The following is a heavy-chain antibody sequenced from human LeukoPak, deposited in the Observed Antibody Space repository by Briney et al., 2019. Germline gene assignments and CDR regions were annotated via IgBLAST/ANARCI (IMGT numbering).Heavy chain of an antibody. D-gene: IGHD6-6*01. Sequence: SGPTLVKPTQTLTLTCSFSGFSLSSSLVGVGWIRQPPGKALEWLALIYWDCDKRYSSSLKSRLTITKDTSKEQVVLTMTNMDPVDTATYYCAHSQYFSSPTLDYWGQGTLVTVSS. CDR3: AHSQYFSSPTLDY. J-gene: IGHJ4*02. V-gene: IGHV2-5*02. CDR2: IYWDCDK. CDR1: GFSLSSSLVG.